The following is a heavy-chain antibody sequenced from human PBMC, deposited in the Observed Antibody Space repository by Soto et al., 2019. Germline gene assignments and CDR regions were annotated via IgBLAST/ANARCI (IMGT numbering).Heavy chain of an antibody. CDR2: ISGSGGST. J-gene: IGHJ3*02. Sequence: GGSLRLSCAASAFTFSAYAMTWVRQAPGKGLEWVSAISGSGGSTYYADSVKGRFTISRDNSKNTVYLQMNSLRAEDTAVYYCAKVGSPHPLNVFDIWGQGTMVTVSS. D-gene: IGHD2-2*03. CDR3: AKVGSPHPLNVFDI. CDR1: AFTFSAYA. V-gene: IGHV3-23*01.